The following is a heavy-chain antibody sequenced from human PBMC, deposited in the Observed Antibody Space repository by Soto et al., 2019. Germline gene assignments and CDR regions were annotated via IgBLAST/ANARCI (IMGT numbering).Heavy chain of an antibody. V-gene: IGHV3-30*18. CDR2: ISYHGSNK. CDR3: AKDRQLGSSLYYFDY. CDR1: GFTFSSYG. Sequence: PGGSLRLSCAASGFTFSSYGMHWVRQAPGRGLEWVAVISYHGSNKDYADSVKGRFTISGDNSKNTLYLQMNSLRGEDTAVYYCAKDRQLGSSLYYFDYWGQGTLVTVSS. D-gene: IGHD5-18*01. J-gene: IGHJ4*02.